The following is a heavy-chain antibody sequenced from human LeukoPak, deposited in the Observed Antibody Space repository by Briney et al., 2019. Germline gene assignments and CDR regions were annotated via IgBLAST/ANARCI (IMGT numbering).Heavy chain of an antibody. CDR1: GGSFSGYY. Sequence: SETLSLTCAVYGGSFSGYYWSWIRQPPGKGLEWIGEINHSVSTNNNPSLKSRVTISVDTSTNQFSLTLRSVTAADTAVYYCARKRVRAAQFAYWGQGPLVTVSS. V-gene: IGHV4-34*01. CDR2: INHSVST. D-gene: IGHD3-10*01. CDR3: ARKRVRAAQFAY. J-gene: IGHJ4*02.